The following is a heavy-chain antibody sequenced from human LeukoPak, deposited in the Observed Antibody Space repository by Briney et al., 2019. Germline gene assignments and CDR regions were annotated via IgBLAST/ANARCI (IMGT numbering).Heavy chain of an antibody. J-gene: IGHJ4*02. CDR3: ARTSDYGDYIGCFDY. Sequence: SETLFLTCTVSGGSISSSSYYWGWIRQPPGKGLEWIGSVYYSGLTYYNPSLKSRVTIPVDTSKNQFSLKLSSVTAADTAVYYCARTSDYGDYIGCFDYWGPGTLVTVS. CDR2: VYYSGLT. D-gene: IGHD4-17*01. V-gene: IGHV4-39*01. CDR1: GGSISSSSYY.